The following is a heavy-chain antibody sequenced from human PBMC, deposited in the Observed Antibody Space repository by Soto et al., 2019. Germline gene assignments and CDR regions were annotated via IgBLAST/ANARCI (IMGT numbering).Heavy chain of an antibody. J-gene: IGHJ6*02. V-gene: IGHV1-18*01. CDR1: GYTFTSYG. D-gene: IGHD3-3*01. CDR3: AREPPDDFWSGYYRYFDPAYYYGMDV. Sequence: QVQLVQSGAEVKKPGASVKVSCKASGYTFTSYGISWVRQAPGQGLEWMGWISAYNGNTNYAQKLQGRVTMTTDTSTSKAYMELRSLRSDDTAVYYCAREPPDDFWSGYYRYFDPAYYYGMDVWGQGTTVTVSS. CDR2: ISAYNGNT.